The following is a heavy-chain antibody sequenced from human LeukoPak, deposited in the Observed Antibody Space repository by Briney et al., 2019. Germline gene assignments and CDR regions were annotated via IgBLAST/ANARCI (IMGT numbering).Heavy chain of an antibody. J-gene: IGHJ4*02. CDR1: GYTFTSYG. V-gene: IGHV1-2*02. CDR3: ARSGRMTTVTPIDY. CDR2: INPNSGGT. D-gene: IGHD4-17*01. Sequence: ASVKVSCKASGYTFTSYGISWVRQAPGQGLEWMGWINPNSGGTNYAQKFQGRVTMTRDTSISTAYMELSRLRSDDTAVYYCARSGRMTTVTPIDYWGQGTLVTVSS.